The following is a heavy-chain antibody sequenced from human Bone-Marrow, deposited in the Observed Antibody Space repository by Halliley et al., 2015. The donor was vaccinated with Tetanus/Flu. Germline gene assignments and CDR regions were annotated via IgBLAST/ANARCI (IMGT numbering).Heavy chain of an antibody. CDR2: IDYDGRER. Sequence: LGWVANIDYDGRERNYVDSVRGRFTISRDNTQNSLFLQMNNLRGEDTAVYYCAREGAGLDFWGQGTLVTVSS. J-gene: IGHJ4*02. CDR3: AREGAGLDF. V-gene: IGHV3-7*04.